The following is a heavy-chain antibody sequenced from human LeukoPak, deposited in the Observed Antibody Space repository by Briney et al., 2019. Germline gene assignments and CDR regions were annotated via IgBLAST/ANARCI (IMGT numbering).Heavy chain of an antibody. Sequence: PGGSLRLSCAASGFTFSSYAMSWVRQAPGKGLEWVSAFSGSGGSTYYADSVKGRSTISRDNSKNTLYLQMNSLRAEDTAVYYCAKGVVVAAALDYWGQGTLVTVSS. CDR2: FSGSGGST. J-gene: IGHJ4*02. D-gene: IGHD2-15*01. V-gene: IGHV3-23*01. CDR1: GFTFSSYA. CDR3: AKGVVVAAALDY.